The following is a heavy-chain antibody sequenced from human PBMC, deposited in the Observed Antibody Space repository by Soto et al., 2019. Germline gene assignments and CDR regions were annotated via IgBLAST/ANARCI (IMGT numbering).Heavy chain of an antibody. J-gene: IGHJ6*02. CDR1: GFTFSSYG. D-gene: IGHD3-3*01. CDR3: AKDLDTIFGVVRYYYGMDV. Sequence: QPGGSLRLSCAASGFTFSSYGMHWVRQAPGKGLEWVAVISYDGSNKYYADSVKGRFTISRDNSKNTLYLQMNSLRAEDTAVYYCAKDLDTIFGVVRYYYGMDVWGQGTTVTVSS. V-gene: IGHV3-30*18. CDR2: ISYDGSNK.